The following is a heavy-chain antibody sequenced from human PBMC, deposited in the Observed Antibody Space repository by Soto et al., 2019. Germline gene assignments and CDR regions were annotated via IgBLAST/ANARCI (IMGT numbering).Heavy chain of an antibody. Sequence: QITLKESGPTLVKPTQTLTLTCTFSGFSLSTSGVGVGWVRQPPGKALEWIALIYWDDDERYSPSLKSRLTITKDTSKNHVVLTMTNLDPVDTGPDYCVHCRNWQLYNWVAPWGQGTLDTVSS. CDR2: IYWDDDE. CDR1: GFSLSTSGVG. CDR3: VHCRNWQLYNWVAP. J-gene: IGHJ5*02. D-gene: IGHD6-19*01. V-gene: IGHV2-5*02.